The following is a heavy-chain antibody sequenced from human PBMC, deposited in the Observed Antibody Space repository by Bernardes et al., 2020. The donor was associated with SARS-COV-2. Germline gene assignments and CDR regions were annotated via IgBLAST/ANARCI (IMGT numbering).Heavy chain of an antibody. Sequence: GPTLVKPTQTLTLTCTFSGFSLTTTGVGVGWIRQPPGKALEWLALIYWDDDERYSPSLKSRLTITKDTSKNQVVLTMTNMDPVDTATYYRAHRRTGPLPANWFDPWGQGILVTVSS. D-gene: IGHD2-2*01. CDR2: IYWDDDE. J-gene: IGHJ5*02. V-gene: IGHV2-5*02. CDR3: AHRRTGPLPANWFDP. CDR1: GFSLTTTGVG.